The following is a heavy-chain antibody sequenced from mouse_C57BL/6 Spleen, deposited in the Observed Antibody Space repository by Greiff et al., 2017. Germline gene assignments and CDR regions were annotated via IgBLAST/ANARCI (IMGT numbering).Heavy chain of an antibody. J-gene: IGHJ1*03. CDR3: ASSLRLVWYFDV. CDR1: GSTFTLSQ. CDR2: INPRSGYT. V-gene: IGHV1-4*01. Sequence: QVQLQQSCSELAIPVPSFPLARKSPGSTFTLSQIPWVKQRPGQGLEWIGYINPRSGYTKYNQNFTDPSPWTADKSSSTAYMQLSSLTSEDSAVYYCASSLRLVWYFDVWGTGTTVTVSS. D-gene: IGHD2-12*01.